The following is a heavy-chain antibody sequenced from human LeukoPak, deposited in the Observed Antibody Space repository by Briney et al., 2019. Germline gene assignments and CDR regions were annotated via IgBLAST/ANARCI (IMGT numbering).Heavy chain of an antibody. CDR1: GFTFSSYA. Sequence: GGSLRLSCAASGFTFSSYAKSWVRQAQAEGLEWVSAISGSCGSTYYADFVRSRFTISRDNSKNTLYLQINSLRAEDTAVYYCAKDARSLYGIQGLHDYWGQGTLVTVSS. V-gene: IGHV3-23*01. J-gene: IGHJ4*02. D-gene: IGHD4-17*01. CDR2: ISGSCGST. CDR3: AKDARSLYGIQGLHDY.